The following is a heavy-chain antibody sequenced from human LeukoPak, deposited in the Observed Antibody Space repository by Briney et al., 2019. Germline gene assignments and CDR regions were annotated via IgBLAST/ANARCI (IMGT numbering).Heavy chain of an antibody. V-gene: IGHV4-30-4*02. CDR1: GGSISSGDYY. CDR2: IYYSGST. D-gene: IGHD5-24*01. CDR3: ASGRDGYNYEGY. Sequence: PSETLSLTCTVSGGSISSGDYYWSWIRQPPGKGLEWIGYIYYSGSTYYNPSLKSRVTISVDTSKNQFSLKLSSVTAADTAVYYCASGRDGYNYEGYWGQGTLVTVSS. J-gene: IGHJ4*02.